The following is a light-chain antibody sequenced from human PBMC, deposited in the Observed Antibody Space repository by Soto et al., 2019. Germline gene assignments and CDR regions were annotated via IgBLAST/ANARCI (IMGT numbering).Light chain of an antibody. CDR3: QKFNTAPLT. J-gene: IGKJ5*01. CDR1: QDISVY. CDR2: SAS. V-gene: IGKV1-27*01. Sequence: DIQMTQSPSSLSASVGDRVTITCRASQDISVYLAWYQQNPGKVPKLLIYSASTLQSGVPSLFSGSGSGTDFTLTISSLQPEDVATYYCQKFNTAPLTFGQGTRLEIK.